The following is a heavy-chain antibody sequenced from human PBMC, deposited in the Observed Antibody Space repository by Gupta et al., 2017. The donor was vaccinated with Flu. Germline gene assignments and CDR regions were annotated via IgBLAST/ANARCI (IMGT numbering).Heavy chain of an antibody. D-gene: IGHD1-26*01. V-gene: IGHV4-59*08. J-gene: IGHJ5*02. CDR3: ARIYEWELLGYWFDP. CDR1: Y. CDR2: IYYSGST. Sequence: YWSWIRQPPGKGLEWIGYIYYSGSTNYNPSLKSRVTISVDTSKNQFSLKLSSVTAADTAVYYCARIYEWELLGYWFDPWGQGTLVTVSS.